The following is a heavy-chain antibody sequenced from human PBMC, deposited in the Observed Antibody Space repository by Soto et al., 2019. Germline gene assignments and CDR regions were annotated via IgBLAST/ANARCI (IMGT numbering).Heavy chain of an antibody. D-gene: IGHD3-22*01. CDR2: IRSAGDT. V-gene: IGHV3-13*01. CDR1: GFTFSDYD. J-gene: IGHJ4*02. CDR3: ARDYDSSGYPRYYFDY. Sequence: PGGSLRLSCAASGFTFSDYDMHWVRQVTGKGLEWVSTIRSAGDTYYVGSVKGRFTISRENAKNSLYLQMNSLRAGDTAVYYCARDYDSSGYPRYYFDYWGQGTLVTVSS.